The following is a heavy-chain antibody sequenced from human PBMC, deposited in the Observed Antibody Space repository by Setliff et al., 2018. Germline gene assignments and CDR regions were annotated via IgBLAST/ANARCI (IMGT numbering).Heavy chain of an antibody. CDR1: GGSISSGSYY. Sequence: SETLSLTCTVSGGSISSGSYYWSWIRQPPGKGLEWIGYIYYSGNTNYNPSLKSRVTISVDTSKNQFSLKLSSVTAADTAVYFCARGYYNFLSGYYTPYYFDYWGQGTLVTVSS. CDR3: ARGYYNFLSGYYTPYYFDY. V-gene: IGHV4-61*01. CDR2: IYYSGNT. J-gene: IGHJ4*02. D-gene: IGHD3-3*01.